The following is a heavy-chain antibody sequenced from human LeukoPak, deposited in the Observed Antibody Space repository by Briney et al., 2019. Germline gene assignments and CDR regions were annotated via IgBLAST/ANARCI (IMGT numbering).Heavy chain of an antibody. J-gene: IGHJ6*04. CDR3: AREALIEGFYYFMDV. Sequence: SETLSLTCTVSGGSISSYDWSWIRQPPGQGLGWSGDIYYSGSTNYNPSLKSRVTISVDTSKNQFSLKLRSVPAADTAVYYCAREALIEGFYYFMDVWGKGTTVTVSS. V-gene: IGHV4-59*12. CDR2: IYYSGST. CDR1: GGSISSYD.